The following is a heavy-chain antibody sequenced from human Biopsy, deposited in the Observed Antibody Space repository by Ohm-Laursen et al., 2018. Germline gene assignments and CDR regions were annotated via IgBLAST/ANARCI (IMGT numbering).Heavy chain of an antibody. CDR2: MNPISGNT. J-gene: IGHJ5*02. CDR3: ARAVRYRLLSDP. Sequence: ASVKVSCKASGYSFTKYYITWVRQATGQGPEWMGWMNPISGNTGYAHKFRGRVTMTSDSSISTAYLEVSSLTFEDTAVYYCARAVRYRLLSDPWGQGTLVTVSS. D-gene: IGHD2/OR15-2a*01. V-gene: IGHV1-8*01. CDR1: GYSFTKYY.